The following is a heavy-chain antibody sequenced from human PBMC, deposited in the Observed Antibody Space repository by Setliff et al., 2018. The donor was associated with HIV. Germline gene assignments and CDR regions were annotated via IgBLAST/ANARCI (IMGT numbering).Heavy chain of an antibody. CDR1: GFSLYTSGVG. CDR2: IFWDDDK. CDR3: AHTDCSGGSCYSRFDY. Sequence: ASGPTLVNPTQTLTLTCTFSGFSLYTSGVGVGWIRQPPGKALEWIAVIFWDDDKRYSPSLRSRVTITKDTAKNQVVLTMTNMDPVDTATYFCAHTDCSGGSCYSRFDYWGQGTLVTVSS. V-gene: IGHV2-5*02. J-gene: IGHJ4*02. D-gene: IGHD2-15*01.